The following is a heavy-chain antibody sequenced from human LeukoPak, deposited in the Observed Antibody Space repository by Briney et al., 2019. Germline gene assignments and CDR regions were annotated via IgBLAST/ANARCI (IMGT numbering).Heavy chain of an antibody. J-gene: IGHJ3*02. CDR1: GYSFTSYW. V-gene: IGHV5-51*01. Sequence: GKSLKISCKGSGYSFTSYWIGWVRQMPGKGLEWMGIIYPGDSDTRYSPSFQGQVTISADKSISTAYLQWSSLKASDTAMYYCAKSYYDFWSGYHDAFDIWGQGTMVTVSS. CDR2: IYPGDSDT. D-gene: IGHD3-3*01. CDR3: AKSYYDFWSGYHDAFDI.